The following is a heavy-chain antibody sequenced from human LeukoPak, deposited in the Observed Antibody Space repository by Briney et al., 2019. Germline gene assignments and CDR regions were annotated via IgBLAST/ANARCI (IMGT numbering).Heavy chain of an antibody. J-gene: IGHJ2*01. Sequence: PGGSLRLSCEASGFTFNWYSMNWLRQAPGKGLEWVSYIDGRPSTIYYADSVKGRFTTSRDNAKNSLYLQMNSLRAEDTAVYYCARDRAAPTWYFDLWGRGTLVTVSS. CDR1: GFTFNWYS. CDR2: IDGRPSTI. CDR3: ARDRAAPTWYFDL. V-gene: IGHV3-48*01. D-gene: IGHD2-15*01.